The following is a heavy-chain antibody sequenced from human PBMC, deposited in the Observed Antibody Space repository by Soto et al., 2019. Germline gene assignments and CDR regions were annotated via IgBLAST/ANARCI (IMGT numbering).Heavy chain of an antibody. J-gene: IGHJ4*02. Sequence: ASVKVSCKASGGTLSSFINYPINWVRQAPGQGLEWMGGIVPNVGTVNYAQKFQGRVTITADKSTGTAYMELSSLRSEDTALYYCARRDTSGFLRYFDNWGQGTMVTVFS. CDR3: ARRDTSGFLRYFDN. V-gene: IGHV1-69*06. D-gene: IGHD3-3*01. CDR1: GGTLSSFINYP. CDR2: IVPNVGTV.